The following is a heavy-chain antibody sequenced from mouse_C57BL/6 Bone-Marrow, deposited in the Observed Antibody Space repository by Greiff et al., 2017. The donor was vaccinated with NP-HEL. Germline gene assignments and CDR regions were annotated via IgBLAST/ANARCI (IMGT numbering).Heavy chain of an antibody. J-gene: IGHJ2*01. V-gene: IGHV1-5*01. CDR3: TRRGYSYYYGISYDYFDY. D-gene: IGHD1-1*01. CDR2: IYPGNSDT. Sequence: EVQLQQSGTVLARPGASVKMSCKTSGYTFTSYWMHWVKQRPGQGLEWIGAIYPGNSDTSYNQKFKGKAKLTAVTSASTAYMELSSLTNEYSAVYYCTRRGYSYYYGISYDYFDYRGQGTTLTVSS. CDR1: GYTFTSYW.